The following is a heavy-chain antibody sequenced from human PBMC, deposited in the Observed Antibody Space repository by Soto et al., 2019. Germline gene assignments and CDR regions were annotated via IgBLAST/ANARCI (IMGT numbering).Heavy chain of an antibody. Sequence: SETLSLTCTVSGGSISSGDYYWSWIRQPPGKGLEWIGYIYYSGSTYYNPSLKSRVTISVDTSKNQFSLKLSSVTAADTAVYYCARAFAVITMIVVDPGWFDPWGQGTLVTVAS. CDR2: IYYSGST. J-gene: IGHJ5*02. CDR1: GGSISSGDYY. V-gene: IGHV4-30-4*01. D-gene: IGHD3-22*01. CDR3: ARAFAVITMIVVDPGWFDP.